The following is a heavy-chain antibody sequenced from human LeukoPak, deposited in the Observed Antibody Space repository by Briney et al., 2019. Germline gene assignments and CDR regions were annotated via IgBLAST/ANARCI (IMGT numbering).Heavy chain of an antibody. CDR1: GFTFSSYG. V-gene: IGHV3-30*18. CDR2: ISYDGSNK. D-gene: IGHD5-18*01. J-gene: IGHJ4*02. CDR3: AKDSTDRPLYSYGSFDY. Sequence: QPGRSLRLSCAASGFTFSSYGMHWVRQAPGKGLEWVAVISYDGSNKYYADPVKGRFTISRDNSKNTLYLQMNSLRAEDTAVYYCAKDSTDRPLYSYGSFDYWGQGTLVTVSS.